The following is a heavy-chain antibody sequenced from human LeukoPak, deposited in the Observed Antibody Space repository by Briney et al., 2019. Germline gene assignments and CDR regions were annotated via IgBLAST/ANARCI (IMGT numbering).Heavy chain of an antibody. CDR1: GGSFSGYY. CDR3: ARGGYSKEGDY. D-gene: IGHD5-18*01. Sequence: SETLSLTCAVYGGSFSGYYCSWIRQPPGKGLEWIGEINHSGSTNYNPSLKSRVTISVDTSKNQFSLKLSSVTAADTAVYYCARGGYSKEGDYWGQGTLVTVSS. CDR2: INHSGST. V-gene: IGHV4-34*01. J-gene: IGHJ4*02.